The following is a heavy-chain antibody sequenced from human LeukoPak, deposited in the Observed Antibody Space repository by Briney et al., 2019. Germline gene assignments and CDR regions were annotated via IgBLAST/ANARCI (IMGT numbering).Heavy chain of an antibody. V-gene: IGHV3-7*03. J-gene: IGHJ4*02. CDR3: AKDPHNSSGYMSGYFDY. Sequence: GGALRLSCSASGFTFSSYWMRWVRQTTGKGLECVAKIREEGKEKFFVASVKGRFTISRDNSKNTLYLQMNSLRAEDTAVYYCAKDPHNSSGYMSGYFDYWGQGTLVTVSS. CDR2: IREEGKEK. D-gene: IGHD3-22*01. CDR1: GFTFSSYW.